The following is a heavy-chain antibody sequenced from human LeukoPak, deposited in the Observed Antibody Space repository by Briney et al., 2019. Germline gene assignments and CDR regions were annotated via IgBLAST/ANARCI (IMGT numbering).Heavy chain of an antibody. V-gene: IGHV1-46*01. CDR1: GYTFTSYY. J-gene: IGHJ3*02. CDR3: AXGGVEMATINGPDAFDI. Sequence: ASVKVSCKASGYTFTSYYMHWVRQAPGQGLEWMGIINPSGGSTSYAQKFQGRVTMTRDTSTSTVYMELSSLRSEDTAVYYCAXGGVEMATINGPDAFDIWGQGTMVTVSS. CDR2: INPSGGST. D-gene: IGHD5-12*01.